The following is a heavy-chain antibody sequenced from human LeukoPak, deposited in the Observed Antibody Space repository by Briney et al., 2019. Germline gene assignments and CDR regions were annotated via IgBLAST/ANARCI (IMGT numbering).Heavy chain of an antibody. J-gene: IGHJ6*03. CDR1: GGSISSSSYY. D-gene: IGHD3-3*01. CDR2: IYYSGST. V-gene: IGHV4-39*01. CDR3: ARHGLNYDFWSGYYSGAYYYYYMDV. Sequence: SETLSLTCTVSGGSISSSSYYWGWIRQPPGKGLEWIGSIYYSGSTYYNPSLKSRVTISVDTSKNQFSLKLSSVTVADTAVYYCARHGLNYDFWSGYYSGAYYYYYMDVWGKGTTVTVS.